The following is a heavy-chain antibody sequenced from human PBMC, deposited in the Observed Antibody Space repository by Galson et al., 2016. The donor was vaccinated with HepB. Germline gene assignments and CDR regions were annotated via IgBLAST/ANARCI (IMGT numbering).Heavy chain of an antibody. CDR3: ARGTDIVLVGLDLDI. CDR2: VSHKGVM. V-gene: IGHV4-34*01. Sequence: SETLSLTCAVYGGSLSAYSWDWIRQSPGKGLEWIGEVSHKGVMNLSPSLKSRLAVSVDTSNNQFSLRLTSVTAADTGVYYCARGTDIVLVGLDLDIWGHGTMVTVSS. D-gene: IGHD2-8*02. CDR1: GGSLSAYS. J-gene: IGHJ3*02.